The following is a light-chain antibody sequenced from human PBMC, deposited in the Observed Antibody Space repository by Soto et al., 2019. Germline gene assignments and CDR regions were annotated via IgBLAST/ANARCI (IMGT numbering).Light chain of an antibody. CDR3: QNFDSAPQT. Sequence: DIQMTQTPSSLSASVGDRVTITCRASQGISSFLAWYQQKPGKAPKLLIYAASSLQSGVPSRFSGSGFGTEFTLTISSLQPEDVATYYCQNFDSAPQTFGQGTKVDIK. CDR2: AAS. J-gene: IGKJ1*01. CDR1: QGISSF. V-gene: IGKV1-9*01.